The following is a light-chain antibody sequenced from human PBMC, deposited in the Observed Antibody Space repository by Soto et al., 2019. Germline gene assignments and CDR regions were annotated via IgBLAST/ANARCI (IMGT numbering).Light chain of an antibody. CDR3: QQHLAT. CDR2: DAS. CDR1: QSISSW. Sequence: DIQMTQSPSTLSASVGDRVTITCRASQSISSWLAWYQQKPGKAPKLLIYDASSLESGVPSRFSGSGSGTEFTLTISSLQPDDFATYYCQQHLATFGQGTKVEIK. J-gene: IGKJ1*01. V-gene: IGKV1-5*01.